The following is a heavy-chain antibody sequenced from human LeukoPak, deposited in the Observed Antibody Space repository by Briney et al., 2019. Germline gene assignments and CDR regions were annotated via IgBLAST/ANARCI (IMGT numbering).Heavy chain of an antibody. CDR2: IIPIFGTA. V-gene: IGHV1-69*05. Sequence: SVKVSCKASGGTFSSYAISWVRQAPGQGPEWMGRIIPIFGTANYAQKFQGRVTITTDESTSTAYMELSSLRSEDTAVYYCARVVTDSSSWSSPVPAEYFQHWGQGTLVTVSS. J-gene: IGHJ1*01. D-gene: IGHD6-13*01. CDR3: ARVVTDSSSWSSPVPAEYFQH. CDR1: GGTFSSYA.